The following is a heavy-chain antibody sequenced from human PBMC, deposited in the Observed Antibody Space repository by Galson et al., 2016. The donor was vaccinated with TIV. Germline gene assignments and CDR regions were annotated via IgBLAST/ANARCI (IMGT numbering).Heavy chain of an antibody. V-gene: IGHV1-69*10. D-gene: IGHD3-16*01. CDR1: GGIFNTYA. J-gene: IGHJ6*03. CDR3: ARGPNYYHSYMGV. CDR2: INPLFGIA. Sequence: SVKVSCKASGGIFNTYAISWVRQAPGQGLEWMGGINPLFGIATYAEKFQGRVTITADTSTRPAYMELSNLRSEDTAMYYCARGPNYYHSYMGVWGKGTTVTVSS.